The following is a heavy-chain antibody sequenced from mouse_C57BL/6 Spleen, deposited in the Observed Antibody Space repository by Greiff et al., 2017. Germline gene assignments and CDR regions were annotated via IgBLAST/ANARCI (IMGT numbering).Heavy chain of an antibody. CDR3: ARDYYGSSYGDEYFDV. CDR2: IDPANGNT. Sequence: VQLQQSVAELVRPGASVKLSCTASGFNIKNTYMHWLKQRPEQGLEWIGRIDPANGNTKYAPKFQGQATITADTSSNTAYLQLSSLTSEDTAIYYCARDYYGSSYGDEYFDVWGTGTTVTVSS. V-gene: IGHV14-3*01. D-gene: IGHD1-1*01. J-gene: IGHJ1*03. CDR1: GFNIKNTY.